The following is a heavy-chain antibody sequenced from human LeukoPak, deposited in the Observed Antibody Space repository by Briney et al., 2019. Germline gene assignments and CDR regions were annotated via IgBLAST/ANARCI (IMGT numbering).Heavy chain of an antibody. CDR2: ISGSSDYI. CDR1: GFIFSTYY. Sequence: GGSLRLSCAASGFIFSTYYMNWVRQAPGKGLEWVSSISGSSDYIYYADSVRGRFTISRDNTKNSLYLQMNSLRAEDMGIYFCARFPDIWGQGTLVTVSS. J-gene: IGHJ4*02. CDR3: ARFPDI. V-gene: IGHV3-21*01.